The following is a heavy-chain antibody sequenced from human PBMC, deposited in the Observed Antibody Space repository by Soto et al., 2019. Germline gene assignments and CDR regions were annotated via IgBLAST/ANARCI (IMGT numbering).Heavy chain of an antibody. J-gene: IGHJ4*02. V-gene: IGHV3-30-3*01. CDR2: ISYAGTNK. CDR1: GFTFKNFA. Sequence: GGSLRLSCSASGFTFKNFAMHWVRQAPGKGLEWVAVISYAGTNKYYADSVKGRFTMSRDDSENTVYLQMSSLRVEDTAVYFCARDRGTGLRDFTYRGQGTLVTVSS. CDR3: ARDRGTGLRDFTY. D-gene: IGHD3-3*01.